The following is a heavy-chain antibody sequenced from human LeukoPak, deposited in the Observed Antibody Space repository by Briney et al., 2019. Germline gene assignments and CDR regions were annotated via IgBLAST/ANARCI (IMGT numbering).Heavy chain of an antibody. CDR1: GYSISSGYY. Sequence: SETLSLTCTVSGYSISSGYYWGWIRQPPGKGLEWIGSIYYSGSTQYNPSLKSRVTISVDTSKNPCSPKLSAVTAADTAVYYCARRLLPIVVVRGGAFDIWGQGTMVTVSS. J-gene: IGHJ3*02. D-gene: IGHD3-22*01. CDR3: ARRLLPIVVVRGGAFDI. CDR2: IYYSGST. V-gene: IGHV4-38-2*02.